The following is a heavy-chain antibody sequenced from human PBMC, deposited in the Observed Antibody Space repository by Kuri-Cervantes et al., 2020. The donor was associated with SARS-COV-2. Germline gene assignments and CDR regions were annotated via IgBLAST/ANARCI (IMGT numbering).Heavy chain of an antibody. CDR1: GYTFTSYY. CDR3: ARGLNDFWSGYYSSWYFDL. J-gene: IGHJ2*01. CDR2: INPSGGST. D-gene: IGHD3-3*01. V-gene: IGHV1-46*01. Sequence: ASVKVSCKASGYTFTSYYMHWVRQAPGQGLEWMGIINPSGGSTSYAQKFQGRVTMTRDTSTSTVYMELSSLRSEDTAVYHCARGLNDFWSGYYSSWYFDLWGRGTLVTVSS.